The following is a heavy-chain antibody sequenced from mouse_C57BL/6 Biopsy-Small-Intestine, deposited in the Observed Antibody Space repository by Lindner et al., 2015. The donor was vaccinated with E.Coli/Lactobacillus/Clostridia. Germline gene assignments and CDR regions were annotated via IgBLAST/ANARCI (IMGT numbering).Heavy chain of an antibody. V-gene: IGHV1-62-2*01. J-gene: IGHJ4*01. D-gene: IGHD1-1*01. CDR3: ARTATVVGGGAMDY. CDR2: FYPGSDTV. CDR1: GYTFTDYT. Sequence: VQLQESGAELVKPGASVKLSCKASGYTFTDYTIHWVKQRSGQGLEWIGWFYPGSDTVRYNEKFKGKATLTADKSSSTAYMELRSLTSEDSAVYFCARTATVVGGGAMDYWGQGTSVTVSS.